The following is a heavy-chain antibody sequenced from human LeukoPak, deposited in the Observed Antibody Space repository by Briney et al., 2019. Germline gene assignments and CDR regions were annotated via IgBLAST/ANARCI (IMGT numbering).Heavy chain of an antibody. Sequence: PGGSLRLSCEASGFIFSTYGMACVRQAPGKGLEWISYISSNSRTTAYADSVRGRFTISRDNAKNSLSLQINRLRADDTGVYYCARGPHDDATGYSFSWGQGTQVTVSS. V-gene: IGHV3-48*01. CDR3: ARGPHDDATGYSFS. D-gene: IGHD3-9*01. CDR2: ISSNSRTT. CDR1: GFIFSTYG. J-gene: IGHJ5*02.